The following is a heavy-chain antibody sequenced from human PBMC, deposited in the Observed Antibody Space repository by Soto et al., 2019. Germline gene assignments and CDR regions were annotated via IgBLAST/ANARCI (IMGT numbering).Heavy chain of an antibody. CDR1: GFTFSSYS. Sequence: GGSLRLSCAASGFTFSSYSMNWVRQAPGKGLEWVSYISSSSSTIYYADSVKGRFTISRDNAKNSLYLQINSLRAEDTAVYYCAAGGVAAAVTFNWFDPWGQGTLVTVSS. CDR2: ISSSSSTI. J-gene: IGHJ5*02. D-gene: IGHD6-13*01. CDR3: AAGGVAAAVTFNWFDP. V-gene: IGHV3-48*04.